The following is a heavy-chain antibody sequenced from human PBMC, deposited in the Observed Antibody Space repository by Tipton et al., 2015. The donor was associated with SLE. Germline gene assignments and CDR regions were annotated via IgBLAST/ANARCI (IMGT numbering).Heavy chain of an antibody. CDR1: GYSISSGYY. CDR3: ARASGGSWYLFDY. D-gene: IGHD6-13*01. J-gene: IGHJ4*02. V-gene: IGHV4-61*01. Sequence: TLSLTCAVSGYSISSGYYWGWIRQPPGKGLEWIGYIYYSGSTNYNPSLKSRVTISVDTSKNQFSLKLSSVTAADTAVYYCARASGGSWYLFDYWGQGALVTVSS. CDR2: IYYSGST.